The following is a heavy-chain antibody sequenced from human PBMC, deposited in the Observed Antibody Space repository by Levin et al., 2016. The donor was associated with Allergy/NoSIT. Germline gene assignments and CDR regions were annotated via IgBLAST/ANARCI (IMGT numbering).Heavy chain of an antibody. V-gene: IGHV3-23*01. CDR3: AKGTGFQSGNHYVY. Sequence: ESLKISCAASGFAFSSYAMNWVRQAPGMGLEWVSAITGNGGSAFYADSVKGRFTISRDNSKNTLYLQMNSLRAEDTAVYFCAKGTGFQSGNHYVYWGQGTLVTVSP. D-gene: IGHD1-26*01. CDR2: ITGNGGSA. J-gene: IGHJ4*02. CDR1: GFAFSSYA.